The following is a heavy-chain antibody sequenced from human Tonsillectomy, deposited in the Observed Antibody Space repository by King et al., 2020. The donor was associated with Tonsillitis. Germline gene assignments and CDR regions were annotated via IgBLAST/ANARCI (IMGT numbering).Heavy chain of an antibody. J-gene: IGHJ5*02. CDR1: GFTFSSYS. Sequence: VQLVESGGGLVQPGGSLRLSCAASGFTFSSYSMNWVRQAPGKGLEWVSYIGTRSSTIYYADSVKGRFTISRDNAKNSLYLQMNSLRDEDTAVYYCARRLVGGSSWRFDPWGQGTLVTVSS. V-gene: IGHV3-48*02. CDR2: IGTRSSTI. D-gene: IGHD6-13*01. CDR3: ARRLVGGSSWRFDP.